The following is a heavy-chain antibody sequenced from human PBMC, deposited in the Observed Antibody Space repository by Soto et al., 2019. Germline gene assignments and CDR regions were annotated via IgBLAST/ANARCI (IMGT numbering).Heavy chain of an antibody. CDR2: INHSGST. CDR3: ASLGTVYYYYYAMDV. CDR1: GGSFSGYY. J-gene: IGHJ6*02. D-gene: IGHD2-21*02. Sequence: PSETLSLTCAVYGGSFSGYYWSWIRQPPGKGLEWIGEINHSGSTNYNPSLKSRVTISVDTSKNQFSLKLSSVTAADTAVYYCASLGTVYYYYYAMDVCRQGTTGTVSS. V-gene: IGHV4-34*01.